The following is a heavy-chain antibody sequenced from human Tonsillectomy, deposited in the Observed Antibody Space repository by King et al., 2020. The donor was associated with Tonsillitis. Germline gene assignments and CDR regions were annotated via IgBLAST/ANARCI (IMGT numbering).Heavy chain of an antibody. Sequence: QLVQSGSELKKPGASVQISCKASGYTFTTYPMNWVRQAPGQGLEWMGWINTNTGYPAYAQNFTGRFVFSLDTSVSTAYLQISSLKPEDTAVYYCYKEATYSSRDWGQGTLVTVSS. D-gene: IGHD6-19*01. CDR3: YKEATYSSRD. V-gene: IGHV7-4-1*02. CDR1: GYTFTTYP. CDR2: INTNTGYP. J-gene: IGHJ4*02.